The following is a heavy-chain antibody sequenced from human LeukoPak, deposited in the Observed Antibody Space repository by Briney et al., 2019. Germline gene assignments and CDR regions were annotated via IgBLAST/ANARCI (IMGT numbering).Heavy chain of an antibody. Sequence: QSGGSLRLSCAASGFTFSNYAMSWVRQAPGKGLQWVAVISGGGRTTEYEDFVKGRFTISRDNSKNTLSLQMNSLTVEDTAIYFCAKNVVVKRYIDFWGQGTLVTVSS. V-gene: IGHV3-23*01. CDR1: GFTFSNYA. CDR2: ISGGGRTT. CDR3: AKNVVVKRYIDF. J-gene: IGHJ4*02. D-gene: IGHD2-15*01.